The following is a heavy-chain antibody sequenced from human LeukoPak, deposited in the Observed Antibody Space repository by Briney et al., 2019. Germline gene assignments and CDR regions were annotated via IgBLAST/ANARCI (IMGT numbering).Heavy chain of an antibody. CDR3: ARERGFIADY. D-gene: IGHD2-15*01. V-gene: IGHV4-59*01. CDR1: GGSIRSYY. J-gene: IGHJ4*02. Sequence: SETLSLTCTVSGGSIRSYYWSWIRQPPGKGLEWIGYIYYSGSTNYNPSLKSRVTISVDTSKNQFSLKLSSVTAADTAVYYCARERGFIADYWGQGTLVTVSS. CDR2: IYYSGST.